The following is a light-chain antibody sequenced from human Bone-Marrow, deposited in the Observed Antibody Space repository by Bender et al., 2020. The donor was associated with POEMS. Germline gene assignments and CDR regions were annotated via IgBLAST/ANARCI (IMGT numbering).Light chain of an antibody. CDR3: QVWDRTTDHVL. CDR1: SSNIGNNV. V-gene: IGLV1-44*01. J-gene: IGLJ3*02. CDR2: INS. Sequence: QSVLTQPPSVSGTPGQRVTISCSGSSSNIGNNVVNWYQQFPGAAPKLLIYINSQRPSGVPDRFSASKSGTSASLAISGLQSEDEADYYCQVWDRTTDHVLFGGGTRLSVL.